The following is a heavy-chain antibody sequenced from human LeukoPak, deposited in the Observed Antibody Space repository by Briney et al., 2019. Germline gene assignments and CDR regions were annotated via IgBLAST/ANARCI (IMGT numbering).Heavy chain of an antibody. V-gene: IGHV1-2*06. CDR2: MNPSSGVT. D-gene: IGHD2-15*01. CDR1: GYTFSGYQ. J-gene: IGHJ4*02. Sequence: ASVRVSCKASGYTFSGYQVHWLRQAPGQGLEWMGRMNPSSGVTNYAQKFQGRVTMTRDTSINTAYLDLSALKSDDTAVYYCASRAASVTLGYWGQGTLVTVSS. CDR3: ASRAASVTLGY.